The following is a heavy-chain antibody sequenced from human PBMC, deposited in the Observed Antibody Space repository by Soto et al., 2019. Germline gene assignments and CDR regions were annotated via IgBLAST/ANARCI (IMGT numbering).Heavy chain of an antibody. V-gene: IGHV3-33*01. CDR3: ARDGSSSDNYYSSGMDV. CDR1: GFTFSSYG. CDR2: IWYDGSNK. J-gene: IGHJ6*04. Sequence: SGGSLRLSCAASGFTFSSYGMHWVRQAPGKGLEWVAVIWYDGSNKYYSDSVKGRFTISRDNSKNTLYLQMNSLRAEDTAVYYCARDGSSSDNYYSSGMDVWGEGSTMTVYS. D-gene: IGHD6-6*01.